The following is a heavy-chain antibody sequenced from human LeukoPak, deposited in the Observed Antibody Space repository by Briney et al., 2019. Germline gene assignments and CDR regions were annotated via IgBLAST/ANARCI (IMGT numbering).Heavy chain of an antibody. CDR1: GFTFSRYS. V-gene: IGHV3-23*01. Sequence: GGSLRLSCAASGFTFSRYSMSWVRQAPGKGLEWVSTIVDSGRSTYYADSVKGRFTISRDNSKNTLYVQMNSLRAEDTAVYYCAKDLEEYHDSSGYSFDYWGQGTLVTVSS. D-gene: IGHD3-22*01. CDR3: AKDLEEYHDSSGYSFDY. J-gene: IGHJ4*02. CDR2: IVDSGRST.